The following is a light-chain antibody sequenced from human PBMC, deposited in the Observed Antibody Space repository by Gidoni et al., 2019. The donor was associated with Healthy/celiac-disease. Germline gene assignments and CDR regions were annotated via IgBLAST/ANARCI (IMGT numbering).Light chain of an antibody. CDR1: SSDVGGYNY. J-gene: IGLJ2*01. Sequence: QSALTQPRSVSGSPGQSATISCTGTSSDVGGYNYVSWYQQHPGKAPKLMIYDVSKRPSGVPVRFSGSKSGNTASLTISGLQAEDEADYYCCSYAGSYTLFGGGTRLTVL. CDR2: DVS. CDR3: CSYAGSYTL. V-gene: IGLV2-11*01.